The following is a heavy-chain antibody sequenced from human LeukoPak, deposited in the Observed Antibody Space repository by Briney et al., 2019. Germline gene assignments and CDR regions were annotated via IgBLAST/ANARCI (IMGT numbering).Heavy chain of an antibody. V-gene: IGHV3-74*01. CDR1: GFALVRDW. Sequence: GGSLRLSCAASGFALVRDWMHWVRQAPGKGLEWVSRINPDGSITDYADSVKGRFTISRDNAKNTLNVQMDSLRVDDTAIYYCVRDSPDERRAFNLWGQGTMVTVSS. CDR3: VRDSPDERRAFNL. J-gene: IGHJ3*01. CDR2: INPDGSIT.